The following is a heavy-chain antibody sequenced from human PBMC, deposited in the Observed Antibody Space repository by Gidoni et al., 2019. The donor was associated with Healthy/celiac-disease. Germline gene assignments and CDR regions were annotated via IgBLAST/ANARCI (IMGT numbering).Heavy chain of an antibody. V-gene: IGHV1-46*01. CDR3: ARDFGYSGYAWGY. CDR2: INPSGGST. J-gene: IGHJ4*02. Sequence: QVQLVQSGAAVKKTGASVKVYCKASGYNFTSYYMHWVRQAPGQGLERMGFINPSGGSTSYAQKFQGRVTMTRDTSTSTVYMELSSLRSEDTAVYYCARDFGYSGYAWGYWGQGTLVTVSS. D-gene: IGHD5-12*01. CDR1: GYNFTSYY.